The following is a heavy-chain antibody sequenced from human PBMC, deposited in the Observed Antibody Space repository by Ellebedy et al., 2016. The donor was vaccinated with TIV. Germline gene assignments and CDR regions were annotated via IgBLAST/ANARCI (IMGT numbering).Heavy chain of an antibody. J-gene: IGHJ4*02. D-gene: IGHD3-10*01. CDR2: ISGSGGST. V-gene: IGHV3-23*01. CDR1: GFTVSSNY. Sequence: GGSLRLXXAASGFTVSSNYMSWVRQAPGKGLEWVSAISGSGGSTYYADSVKGRFTISRDNSKNTLYLQMNSLRAEDTAVYYCATVRGVIITAGVHWGQGTLVTVSS. CDR3: ATVRGVIITAGVH.